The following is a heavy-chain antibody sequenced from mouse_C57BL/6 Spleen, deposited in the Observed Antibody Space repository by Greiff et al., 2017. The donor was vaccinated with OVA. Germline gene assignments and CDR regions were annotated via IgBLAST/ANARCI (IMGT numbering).Heavy chain of an antibody. V-gene: IGHV1-53*01. CDR3: ARYGFWDVGDYFDY. D-gene: IGHD4-1*01. Sequence: QVQLQQPGTELVKPGASVKLSCKASGYTFTSYWMHWVKQRPGQGLEWIGNINPSNGGTNYNEKFKSKATLTVDKSSSTAYMQLSSLTSEDSAVYYGARYGFWDVGDYFDYWGQGTTLTVSS. CDR2: INPSNGGT. CDR1: GYTFTSYW. J-gene: IGHJ2*01.